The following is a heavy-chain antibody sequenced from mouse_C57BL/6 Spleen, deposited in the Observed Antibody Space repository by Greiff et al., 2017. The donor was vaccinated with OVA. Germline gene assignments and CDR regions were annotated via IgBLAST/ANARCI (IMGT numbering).Heavy chain of an antibody. D-gene: IGHD2-4*01. CDR1: GFTFSDYG. CDR3: ARGDYGYFDY. CDR2: ISSGSSTI. V-gene: IGHV5-17*01. J-gene: IGHJ2*01. Sequence: DVHLVESGGGLVKPGGSLKLSCAASGFTFSDYGMHWVRQAPEKGLEWVAYISSGSSTIYYADTVKGRFTISRDNAKNTLFLPMTSLRSEDTAMYYCARGDYGYFDYWGQGTTLTVSS.